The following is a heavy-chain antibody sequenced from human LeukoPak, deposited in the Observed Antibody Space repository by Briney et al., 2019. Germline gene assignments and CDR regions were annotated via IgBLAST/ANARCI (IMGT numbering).Heavy chain of an antibody. CDR1: GYTFTGYY. J-gene: IGHJ6*02. CDR2: INPNSGGT. Sequence: EPSVKVSCKASGYTFTGYYMHWVRQAPGQGLEWMGWINPNSGGTNYAQKFQGRVTMTRDTSIITAYMELSRLRSDDTAVYYCARARYCSSTSCPYYYYYGMDVWGQGTTVTVSS. CDR3: ARARYCSSTSCPYYYYYGMDV. V-gene: IGHV1-2*02. D-gene: IGHD2-2*01.